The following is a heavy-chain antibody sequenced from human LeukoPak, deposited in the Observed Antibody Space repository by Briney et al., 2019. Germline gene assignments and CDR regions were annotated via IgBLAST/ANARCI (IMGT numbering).Heavy chain of an antibody. J-gene: IGHJ5*02. D-gene: IGHD6-6*01. Sequence: PSETLSLTCAVYGGSFSGYYWSWIRQPPGKGLEWIGEINHSGSTNYNPSLKSRVTISVDTSKNQFSLKLSSVTAADTAVYYCARRQLVRRYSWFDPWGQGTLVTVSP. CDR2: INHSGST. V-gene: IGHV4-34*01. CDR1: GGSFSGYY. CDR3: ARRQLVRRYSWFDP.